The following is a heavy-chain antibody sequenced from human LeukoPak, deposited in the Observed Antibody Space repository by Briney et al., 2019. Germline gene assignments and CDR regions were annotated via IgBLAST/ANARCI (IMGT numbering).Heavy chain of an antibody. Sequence: GGSLRLSCAASGFTFSSYSMIWVRQAPGKGLEWVSSISSSSSYIYYADSVKGRFTISRDNAKNSLYLQMNSLRAEDTAVYYCARGGITMIVVVKDGPFDYWGQGTLVTVSS. V-gene: IGHV3-21*01. CDR1: GFTFSSYS. CDR2: ISSSSSYI. CDR3: ARGGITMIVVVKDGPFDY. J-gene: IGHJ4*02. D-gene: IGHD3-22*01.